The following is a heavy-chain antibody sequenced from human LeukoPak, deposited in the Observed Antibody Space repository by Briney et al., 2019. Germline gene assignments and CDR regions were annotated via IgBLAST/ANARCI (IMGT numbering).Heavy chain of an antibody. D-gene: IGHD3-10*01. V-gene: IGHV4-59*08. CDR2: IYYSGST. CDR1: GGSISSYY. J-gene: IGHJ4*02. Sequence: PSETLSLTCTVSGGSISSYYWGWIRQPPGKGLGWIGYIYYSGSTNYNPSLKSRVTISVDTSKNQFSLKLSSVTAADTAVYYCARHTYGSGSYYVNYFDYWGQGTLVTVSS. CDR3: ARHTYGSGSYYVNYFDY.